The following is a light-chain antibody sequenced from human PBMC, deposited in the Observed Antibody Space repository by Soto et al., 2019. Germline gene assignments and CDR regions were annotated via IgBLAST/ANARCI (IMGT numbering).Light chain of an antibody. V-gene: IGLV2-14*01. CDR2: DVS. Sequence: QSALTQPASVSGSPGQSITISCTGTSSDVGGYNYVSWYQQHPGKAPTLMIYDVSNRPSGVSNRFSGSKSGNTASLTISGLQAEDEADYYCISYTSSSTPVVFGGGTKLTVL. J-gene: IGLJ2*01. CDR3: ISYTSSSTPVV. CDR1: SSDVGGYNY.